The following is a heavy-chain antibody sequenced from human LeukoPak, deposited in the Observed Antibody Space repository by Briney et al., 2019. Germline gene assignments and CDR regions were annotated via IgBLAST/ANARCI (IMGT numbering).Heavy chain of an antibody. J-gene: IGHJ1*01. CDR2: IYHSGST. CDR3: ARYITY. D-gene: IGHD3-10*01. CDR1: GYSISSGYY. V-gene: IGHV4-38-2*02. Sequence: SETLSLTCTVSGYSISSGYYWGWIRQPPGKGLEWIGSIYHSGSTYYNPSLKSRVTISVDTSKNQFSLKLSSVTAADTAVYYCARYITYWGQGTLVTVSS.